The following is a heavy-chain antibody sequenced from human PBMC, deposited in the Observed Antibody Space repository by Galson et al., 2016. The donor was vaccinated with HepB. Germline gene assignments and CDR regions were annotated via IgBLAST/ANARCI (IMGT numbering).Heavy chain of an antibody. J-gene: IGHJ4*02. CDR1: GGTFNSYI. Sequence: SVKVSCKAFGGTFNSYIINWVRQAPGQGLEWIGGIIPIFGKRNYAQNFQGRVTITADESTNTASMELISLRSEDTAVYFCARSHYMSTEGYRPFDSWSQGTLVTVSS. CDR2: IIPIFGKR. V-gene: IGHV1-69*13. CDR3: ARSHYMSTEGYRPFDS. D-gene: IGHD5-18*01.